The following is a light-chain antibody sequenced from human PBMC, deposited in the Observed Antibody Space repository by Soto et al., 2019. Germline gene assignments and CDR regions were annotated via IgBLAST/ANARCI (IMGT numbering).Light chain of an antibody. CDR1: QSIRNN. CDR2: AAS. Sequence: EIVMSQSPATLSVSPGERATLSCRASQSIRNNLAWYQQKPGQAPRLLIYAASTRPAGVPARFSGTGSGTEFTLTITSRQSEDFAVYYCHQYDTYMYAFGQGTTLEI. V-gene: IGKV3-15*01. J-gene: IGKJ2*01. CDR3: HQYDTYMYA.